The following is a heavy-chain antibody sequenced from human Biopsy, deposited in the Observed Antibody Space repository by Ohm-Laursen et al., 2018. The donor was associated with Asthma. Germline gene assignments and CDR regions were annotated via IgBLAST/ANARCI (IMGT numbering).Heavy chain of an antibody. Sequence: SLRLSFTASGFTSSDYYMSWIRQAPGKGLEWVSYISSSGSTIYYADSVKGRFTISRDNAKNSLYLQMSSLRAEDTAVYYCAREGVNYYDSSGYLEYWGQGTLVTVSS. CDR1: GFTSSDYY. CDR3: AREGVNYYDSSGYLEY. CDR2: ISSSGSTI. J-gene: IGHJ4*02. V-gene: IGHV3-11*01. D-gene: IGHD3-22*01.